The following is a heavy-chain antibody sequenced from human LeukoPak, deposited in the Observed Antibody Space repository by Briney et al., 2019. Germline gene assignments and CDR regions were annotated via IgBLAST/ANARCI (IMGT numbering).Heavy chain of an antibody. CDR2: ISAYNGNT. V-gene: IGHV1-18*01. D-gene: IGHD3-3*01. J-gene: IGHJ4*02. CDR3: ARDRHYDFWSGYDFDY. CDR1: GYTFTSYG. Sequence: GASVKVPCKASGYTFTSYGISWVRQAPGQGLEWMGWISAYNGNTNYAQKLQGRVTMTTDTSTSTAYMELRSLRSDDTAVYYCARDRHYDFWSGYDFDYWGQGTLVTVSS.